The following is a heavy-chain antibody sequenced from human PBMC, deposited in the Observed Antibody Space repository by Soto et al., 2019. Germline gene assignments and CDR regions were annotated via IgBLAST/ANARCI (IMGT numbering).Heavy chain of an antibody. J-gene: IGHJ6*02. CDR2: IYPSDSDI. D-gene: IGHD6-13*01. CDR3: ARTSAAGKYYYGMDV. Sequence: GESLKISCQGSGYSFSSIWIAWVRQMPGKGLEWMGIIYPSDSDIRYSPSFEGQVTISADKSISTAYLQWSSLKASDTAMYYCARTSAAGKYYYGMDVWGQGTTVTVSS. V-gene: IGHV5-51*01. CDR1: GYSFSSIW.